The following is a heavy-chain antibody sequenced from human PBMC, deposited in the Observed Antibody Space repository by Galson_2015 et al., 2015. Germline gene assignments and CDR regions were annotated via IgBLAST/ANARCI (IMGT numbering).Heavy chain of an antibody. CDR3: ARDPDTYGYSYMGV. CDR1: GLTFTTYW. V-gene: IGHV3-74*03. J-gene: IGHJ6*03. D-gene: IGHD5-18*01. CDR2: IKSDGSST. Sequence: SLRLSCAASGLTFTTYWMHWVRHAPGKGLVWVSRIKSDGSSTTYADSVKGRFTISRDNAKNTLHLQMNSLRAEDTGVYYCARDPDTYGYSYMGVWGKGTTVTVSS.